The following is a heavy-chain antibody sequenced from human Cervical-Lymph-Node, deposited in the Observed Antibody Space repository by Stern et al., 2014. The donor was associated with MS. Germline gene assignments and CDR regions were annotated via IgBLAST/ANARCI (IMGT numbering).Heavy chain of an antibody. CDR3: ARAIFGVNTAAMAPDAFDT. CDR2: IYTDDST. D-gene: IGHD3-3*01. Sequence: VQLVESGGGLIQPGGSLRLSCAAPGFTVSNNYMSWVRQDPGKGLEWVSLIYTDDSTYYAGSVTGRFTLSRDSSKNKLFLQRNSLRAEDTAVYYCARAIFGVNTAAMAPDAFDTWGQGTMVTVSS. J-gene: IGHJ3*02. V-gene: IGHV3-53*01. CDR1: GFTVSNNY.